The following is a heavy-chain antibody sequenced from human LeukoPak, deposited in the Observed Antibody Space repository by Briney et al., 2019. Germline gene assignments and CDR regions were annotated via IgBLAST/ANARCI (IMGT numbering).Heavy chain of an antibody. J-gene: IGHJ6*03. CDR2: INPNSGGT. CDR3: ARAGLPIYYYYMDV. Sequence: ASVKVSCKASGYTFTGYLMHWVRRAPGQGLEWMGWINPNSGGTNYAQRFQGRVTMTRDTSISTAYMELSGLRSNDTAVYYCARAGLPIYYYYMDVWGKGTTVTVSS. CDR1: GYTFTGYL. V-gene: IGHV1-2*02. D-gene: IGHD5-18*01.